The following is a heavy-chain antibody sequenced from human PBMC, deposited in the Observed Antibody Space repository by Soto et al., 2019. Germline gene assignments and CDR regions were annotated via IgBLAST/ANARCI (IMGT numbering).Heavy chain of an antibody. J-gene: IGHJ3*02. CDR3: ARSAYYYDSSGYYSGRRAFDI. Sequence: SETLSLTCAVYGGSFRGYYWSWIRQPPGKGLEWIGEINHSGSTNYNPSLKSRVTISVDTSKNQFSLKLSSVTAADTAVYYCARSAYYYDSSGYYSGRRAFDIWGQGTMVTVSS. CDR1: GGSFRGYY. V-gene: IGHV4-34*01. CDR2: INHSGST. D-gene: IGHD3-22*01.